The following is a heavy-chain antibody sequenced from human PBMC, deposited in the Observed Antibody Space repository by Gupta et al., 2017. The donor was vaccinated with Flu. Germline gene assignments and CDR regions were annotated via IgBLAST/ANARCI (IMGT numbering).Heavy chain of an antibody. D-gene: IGHD2-2*01. J-gene: IGHJ6*03. Sequence: QMQLVESGGGVVQFGTSLRLSCAASGFTFSAYGLHWVRQAPGKGLEWVADIASDGSHKDYAESVRGRVSIARDNSKNTLSLEMESLRVEETAIYYCAKDGPWTASCPYYCYYMDVWGKGTTVTVSS. CDR3: AKDGPWTASCPYYCYYMDV. CDR2: IASDGSHK. CDR1: GFTFSAYG. V-gene: IGHV3-30*18.